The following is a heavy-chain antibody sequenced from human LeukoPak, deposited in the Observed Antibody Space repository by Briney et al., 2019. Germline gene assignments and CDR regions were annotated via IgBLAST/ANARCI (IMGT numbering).Heavy chain of an antibody. CDR2: ISVRSNYI. J-gene: IGHJ4*02. D-gene: IGHD3-22*01. V-gene: IGHV3-21*01. CDR3: VRLRRNSDTSGFYYYYDF. Sequence: PGGSLRLSCVASGYTFSSYSINWVRHAPGKGLEWFSSISVRSNYIYYADSVRGRFSISRDDARDSLYLQMNSLRAEDTAVYFCVRLRRNSDTSGFYYYYDFWGQGTLVTVSS. CDR1: GYTFSSYS.